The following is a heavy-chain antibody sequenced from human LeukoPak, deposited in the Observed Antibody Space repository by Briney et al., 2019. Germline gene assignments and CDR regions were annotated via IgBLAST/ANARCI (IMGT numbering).Heavy chain of an antibody. D-gene: IGHD5-24*01. CDR2: ISGSGGST. J-gene: IGHJ4*02. CDR3: AKEPRVGSRVATPCH. V-gene: IGHV3-23*01. Sequence: PGGSLKLSCAASGFTFSSYAMSWVRQAPGKGLEWVSAISGSGGSTYYADSEKGPFSISRDNSKSTLFLQMNSLRAEDTAVYYCAKEPRVGSRVATPCHWGQGTMVTVSS. CDR1: GFTFSSYA.